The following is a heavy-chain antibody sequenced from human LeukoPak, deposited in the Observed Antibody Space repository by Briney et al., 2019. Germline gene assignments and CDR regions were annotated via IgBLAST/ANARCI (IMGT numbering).Heavy chain of an antibody. CDR2: INPNSGGT. Sequence: ASVKVSCKASGYTFTGYYMHWVRQAPEQGLEWMGWINPNSGGTNYAQKFQGRVTMTRDTSISTAYMELSRLRSDDTAVYYCARDRVTMVRGVIIIDYWGQGTLVTVSS. D-gene: IGHD3-10*01. J-gene: IGHJ4*02. V-gene: IGHV1-2*02. CDR3: ARDRVTMVRGVIIIDY. CDR1: GYTFTGYY.